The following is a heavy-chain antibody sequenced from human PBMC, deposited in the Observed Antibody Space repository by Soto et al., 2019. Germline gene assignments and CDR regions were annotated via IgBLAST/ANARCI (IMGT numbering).Heavy chain of an antibody. CDR3: VRESRTDEDGYDARGYYFDY. Sequence: QVQLVESGGGLVKPGGSRRLACAASGFTFSDYYMSWVRQAPGKGLEWVSFISLGDSYKKTAHSVKGRFTISRDNAQNALYLQMNSLRAEDTGLYYCVRESRTDEDGYDARGYYFDYWGQGTLVTVSS. CDR2: ISLGDSYK. J-gene: IGHJ4*02. V-gene: IGHV3-11*06. D-gene: IGHD5-12*01. CDR1: GFTFSDYY.